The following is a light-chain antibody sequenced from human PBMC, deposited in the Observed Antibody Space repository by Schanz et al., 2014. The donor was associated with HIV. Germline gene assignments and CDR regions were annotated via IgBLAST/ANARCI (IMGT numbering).Light chain of an antibody. CDR1: SSDIGGYNY. CDR3: QSYDSSLSRSV. V-gene: IGLV2-8*01. Sequence: QSALTQPPSASGSPGQSVTISCTGTSSDIGGYNYVSWYQQHPGKAPKLLIFEVSERPSGVPHRFSGSKSGTSVSLAITGLQAEDEADYYCQSYDSSLSRSVFGGGTQLTVL. J-gene: IGLJ7*01. CDR2: EVS.